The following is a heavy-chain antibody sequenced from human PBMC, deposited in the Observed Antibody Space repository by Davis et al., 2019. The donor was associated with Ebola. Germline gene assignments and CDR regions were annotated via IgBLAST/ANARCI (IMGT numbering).Heavy chain of an antibody. CDR2: ISYDGSNK. Sequence: GESLKISCAGSGFSLSSYGMHWVRQAPGKGLEWVAVISYDGSNKYYGDSVKGRFAISRDNSKNTLYLQMNTLRAEDTGVYYCAKDLHYYDRSGYYGLGDYWGQGTLVTVSS. CDR3: AKDLHYYDRSGYYGLGDY. CDR1: GFSLSSYG. J-gene: IGHJ4*02. V-gene: IGHV3-30*18. D-gene: IGHD3-22*01.